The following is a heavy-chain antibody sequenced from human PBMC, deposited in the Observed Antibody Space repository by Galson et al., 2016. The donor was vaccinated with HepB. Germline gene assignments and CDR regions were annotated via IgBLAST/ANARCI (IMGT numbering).Heavy chain of an antibody. CDR1: GYRFTTYW. D-gene: IGHD3-10*01. V-gene: IGHV5-51*01. Sequence: QSGAEVKKPGESLKISCRGSGYRFTTYWIGWVRQMPGKGLEWMGIINPTDSDTRYSPSFQGQVTISADKSISTAYLQWSSLKASDTAMYYCARHWDSGSFDLDYWGRGTRVTFSS. CDR3: ARHWDSGSFDLDY. J-gene: IGHJ4*02. CDR2: INPTDSDT.